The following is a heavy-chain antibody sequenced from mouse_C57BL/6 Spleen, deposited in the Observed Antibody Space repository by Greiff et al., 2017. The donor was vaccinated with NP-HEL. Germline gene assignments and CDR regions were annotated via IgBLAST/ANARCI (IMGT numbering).Heavy chain of an antibody. CDR1: GYTFTSYW. V-gene: IGHV1-64*01. CDR3: ARDYGSSYGWYFDV. CDR2: IHPNSGST. D-gene: IGHD1-1*01. Sequence: QVQLQQPGAELVKPGASVKLSCKASGYTFTSYWMHWVKQRPGQGLEWIGMIHPNSGSTNYNEKFKSKATLTVDKSSSTAYMQLSSLTSEDSAVYYCARDYGSSYGWYFDVWGTGTTVTVSS. J-gene: IGHJ1*03.